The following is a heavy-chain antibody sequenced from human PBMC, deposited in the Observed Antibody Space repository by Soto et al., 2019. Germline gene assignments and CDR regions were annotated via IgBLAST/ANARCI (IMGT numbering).Heavy chain of an antibody. CDR1: GYTFTSYG. J-gene: IGHJ4*02. D-gene: IGHD6-19*01. Sequence: GDSVKVSCKASGYTFTSYGISWVRQALGQGLEWMGWISAYNGNTNYAQKLQGRVTMTTDTSTSTAYMELRSLRSDDTAVYYCARVFRQVAVAEIRDYFAFSGQGSLVTVSS. CDR2: ISAYNGNT. V-gene: IGHV1-18*01. CDR3: ARVFRQVAVAEIRDYFAF.